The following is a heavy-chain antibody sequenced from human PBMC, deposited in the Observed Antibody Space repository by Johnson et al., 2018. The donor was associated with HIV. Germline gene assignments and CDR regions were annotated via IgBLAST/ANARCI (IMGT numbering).Heavy chain of an antibody. V-gene: IGHV3-33*01. D-gene: IGHD3-22*01. CDR2: IWYDGSNK. CDR3: ARDQHNYYDSSEGAFDI. CDR1: GFTFSSYG. J-gene: IGHJ3*02. Sequence: QVQLVESGGGVVQPGRSLRLSCAASGFTFSSYGMHWVRQAPGKGLEWVAVIWYDGSNKYYVDSVKGRFTISRDNAKNSLYLQMNSLSAEDTAVYYCARDQHNYYDSSEGAFDIWGQGTMVTVSS.